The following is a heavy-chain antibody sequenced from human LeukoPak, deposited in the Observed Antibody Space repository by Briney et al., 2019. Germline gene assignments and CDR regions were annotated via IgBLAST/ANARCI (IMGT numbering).Heavy chain of an antibody. CDR3: ASWLEGGDILTGSGY. Sequence: GSLRLSCGASGFSFSSYSMNWVRQAPGEGVEWVSSNMSYSSYIYYAGSVKGRFTISRDNTKNSLSLQMNSLRAEDTAVYYCASWLEGGDILTGSGYWGEGNLVTVSS. D-gene: IGHD3-9*01. V-gene: IGHV3-21*01. CDR2: NMSYSSYI. CDR1: GFSFSSYS. J-gene: IGHJ4*02.